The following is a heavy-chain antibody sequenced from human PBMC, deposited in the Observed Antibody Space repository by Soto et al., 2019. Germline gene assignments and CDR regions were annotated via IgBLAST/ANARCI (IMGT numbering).Heavy chain of an antibody. CDR3: ARQYKAAGTLFDY. Sequence: VKVSCKASGGTFSSYAISWVRQAPGQGLEWMGGIIPIFGTANYAQKFQGRVTITADESTSTAYMELSSLRSEDTAVYYCARQYKAAGTLFDYWGQGTLVTVSS. V-gene: IGHV1-69*01. J-gene: IGHJ4*02. CDR1: GGTFSSYA. CDR2: IIPIFGTA. D-gene: IGHD6-13*01.